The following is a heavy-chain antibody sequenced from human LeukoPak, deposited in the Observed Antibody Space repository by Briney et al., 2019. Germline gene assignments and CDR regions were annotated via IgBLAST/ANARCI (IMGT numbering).Heavy chain of an antibody. J-gene: IGHJ6*04. D-gene: IGHD5-18*01. CDR1: GFTFTSSA. CDR3: AASSGYSYYYYGMDV. CDR2: IVVGSGNT. Sequence: TSVKVSCKASGFTFTSSAMQWVRQARGQRLEWIGWIVVGSGNTNYAQKFQERVTITRDMSTSTAYMELSSLRSEDTAVYYCAASSGYSYYYYGMDVWGKGTTVTVSS. V-gene: IGHV1-58*02.